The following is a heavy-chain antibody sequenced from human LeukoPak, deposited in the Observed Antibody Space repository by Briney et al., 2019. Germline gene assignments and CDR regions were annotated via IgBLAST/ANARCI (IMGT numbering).Heavy chain of an antibody. CDR1: GFTFSSYA. D-gene: IGHD3-22*01. Sequence: GGSLRLSCAASGFTFSSYAMSWVRQAPGKGLEWVSAISGSGGSTYYADSVKGRFTISRDNSKNTLYLQMNSLRAEATAVYYGAKDPAGYDSRGYWEYYFDYWGQGTLVTVSS. CDR2: ISGSGGST. CDR3: AKDPAGYDSRGYWEYYFDY. V-gene: IGHV3-23*01. J-gene: IGHJ4*02.